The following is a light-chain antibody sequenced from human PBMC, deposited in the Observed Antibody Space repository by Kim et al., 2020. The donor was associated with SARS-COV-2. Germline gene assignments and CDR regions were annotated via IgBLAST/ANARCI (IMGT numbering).Light chain of an antibody. CDR3: QARDSSGTYWV. V-gene: IGLV3-25*03. CDR1: ALTSKC. Sequence: PGQTARITCAGDALTSKCVHWIQQRPGQAPVLVTYNDSERPSGIPERFSGSNSGATATLTIGGVRAEDEADYYCQARDSSGTYWVFGGGTQLTVL. CDR2: NDS. J-gene: IGLJ3*02.